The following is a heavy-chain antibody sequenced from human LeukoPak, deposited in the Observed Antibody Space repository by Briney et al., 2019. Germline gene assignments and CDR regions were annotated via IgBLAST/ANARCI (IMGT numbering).Heavy chain of an antibody. J-gene: IGHJ4*02. CDR3: AKDHYYDFWSGYSYYFDY. D-gene: IGHD3-3*01. CDR2: ISYDGSNK. CDR1: GFTFSSYG. V-gene: IGHV3-30*18. Sequence: PGGSLRLSCAASGFTFSSYGMHWFRQAPGKGLEWVAVISYDGSNKYYADSVKGRFTISRDNSKDTLYLQMNSLRAEDTAVYYCAKDHYYDFWSGYSYYFDYWGQGTLVTVSS.